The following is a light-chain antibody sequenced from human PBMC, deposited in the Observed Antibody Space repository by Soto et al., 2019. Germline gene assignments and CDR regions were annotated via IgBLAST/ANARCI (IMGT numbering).Light chain of an antibody. CDR3: QQYGSSPYT. CDR2: DAS. Sequence: EIVLTQSPGTQSLSPGERATLSGRASQSVSSSYLAWYQQKPGQAPRLLIYDASSRATGIPDRFSGSGSGTDFTLTISRLEPEDFAVYFCQQYGSSPYTFGQGTKLEIK. V-gene: IGKV3-20*01. J-gene: IGKJ2*01. CDR1: QSVSSSY.